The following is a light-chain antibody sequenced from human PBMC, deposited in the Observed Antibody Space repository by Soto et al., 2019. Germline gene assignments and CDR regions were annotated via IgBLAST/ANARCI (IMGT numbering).Light chain of an antibody. V-gene: IGKV2-24*01. Sequence: DIVMTQTPLSSPVTRGQPASISCRSSQSLVHSDGNTYLSWLHQRPGQPPRLLIYKVSNRLSGVPDRFSGSGAGTHFTLKISRVEAEDVGVYYCMQATQFPHYTIGRGTKLEIK. CDR3: MQATQFPHYT. J-gene: IGKJ2*01. CDR2: KVS. CDR1: QSLVHSDGNTY.